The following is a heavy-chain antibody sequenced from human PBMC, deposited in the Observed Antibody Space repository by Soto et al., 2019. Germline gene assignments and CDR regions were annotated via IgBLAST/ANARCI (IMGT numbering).Heavy chain of an antibody. V-gene: IGHV3-30*18. J-gene: IGHJ4*02. CDR2: TSYDGNNE. CDR1: VFTFSNYA. D-gene: IGHD1-1*01. CDR3: AKDKGVFNWATSYFDY. Sequence: LRLSCATSVFTFSNYAMHWVRQAPGKGLEWVALTSYDGNNEYYTDSVKGRFTISRDNSKNTLFLQMNSPRPEDTAVYYCAKDKGVFNWATSYFDYWGQGALVTVSS.